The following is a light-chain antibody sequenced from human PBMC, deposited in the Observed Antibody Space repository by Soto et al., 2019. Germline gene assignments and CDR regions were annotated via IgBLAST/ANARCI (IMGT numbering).Light chain of an antibody. Sequence: QSVLTQPPSASGSPGQSVTISCTGTSSDVGKYDYVSWFQHHPGKAPKLIIYDVANRPSGVSNRFSGSKSGSTASLIISRLQTEDEADYYCVSYTSSTTYVFGTGTKLTVL. V-gene: IGLV2-14*01. CDR2: DVA. CDR1: SSDVGKYDY. J-gene: IGLJ1*01. CDR3: VSYTSSTTYV.